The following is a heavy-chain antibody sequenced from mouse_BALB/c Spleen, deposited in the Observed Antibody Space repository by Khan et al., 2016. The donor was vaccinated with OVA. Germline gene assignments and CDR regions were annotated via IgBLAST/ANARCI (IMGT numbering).Heavy chain of an antibody. J-gene: IGHJ4*01. CDR3: ARTGCLLDFAMDY. CDR1: GFSLSSSGMG. CDR2: IYWDDDK. Sequence: QVTLKESGPGIVQPSQTLSLTCSLSGFSLSSSGMGVSWIRQPSGKGLEWLAQIYWDDDKRYNPSLKSRLTISKDTSTNQVFLKITSVDTADTATYYSARTGCLLDFAMDYWGQGTSVTVSS. D-gene: IGHD2-3*01. V-gene: IGHV8-12*01.